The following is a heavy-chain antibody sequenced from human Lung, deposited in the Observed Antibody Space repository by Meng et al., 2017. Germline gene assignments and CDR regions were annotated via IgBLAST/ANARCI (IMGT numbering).Heavy chain of an antibody. J-gene: IGHJ4*02. CDR2: VYFSGST. CDR1: GDSVSIGGYY. CDR3: ARGGTVVNLGY. Sequence: QVQLQESGPGLVRPSETLSLTCPFAGDSVSIGGYYWSWIRQPPGKGLEWIGYVYFSGSTNYNPSLKSRVTISLDTSKNQFSLKLNSVTAADTAVYYCARGGTVVNLGYWGPGTLVTVSS. D-gene: IGHD4-23*01. V-gene: IGHV4-61*08.